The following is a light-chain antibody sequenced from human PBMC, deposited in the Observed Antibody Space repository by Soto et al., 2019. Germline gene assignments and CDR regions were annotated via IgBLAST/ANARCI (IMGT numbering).Light chain of an antibody. J-gene: IGKJ2*01. CDR1: QNILYNSNSKNY. CDR3: HQYYDTPYT. CDR2: WAS. V-gene: IGKV4-1*01. Sequence: DTMMTQSPDSLAASLGERATINCKSSQNILYNSNSKNYLAWYQQKPGQPPRLLIYWASTRESGVPDRFSGSGSGTDFTLTISILQAEDVAVYYCHQYYDTPYTFGQGTKLEIK.